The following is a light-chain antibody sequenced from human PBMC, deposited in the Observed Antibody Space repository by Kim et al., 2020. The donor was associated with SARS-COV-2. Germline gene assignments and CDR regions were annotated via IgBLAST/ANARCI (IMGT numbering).Light chain of an antibody. CDR2: GKN. V-gene: IGLV3-19*01. Sequence: SSELTQDPAVSVALGQTVRITCQGDSLRSYYASWYQQKPGQAPVLVIYGKNNRPSGIPDRVSGSSSGNTASLTITGAQAEDEADDYCNSRDSSGNHLVFGGGTKLTVL. CDR3: NSRDSSGNHLV. CDR1: SLRSYY. J-gene: IGLJ2*01.